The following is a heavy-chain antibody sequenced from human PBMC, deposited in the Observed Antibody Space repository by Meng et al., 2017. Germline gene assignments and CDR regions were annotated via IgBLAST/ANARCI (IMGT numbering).Heavy chain of an antibody. J-gene: IGHJ6*02. Sequence: SVKVFCKASAGTSSSYAISWVRQAPGQGLEWMGGIIPIFGTANYAQKFQGRVTITTDESTSTAYKQQSNLRSEDTTVYYCARERLGNSPYCYCYGMDVWGQGTMVTVSS. CDR1: AGTSSSYA. V-gene: IGHV1-69*05. D-gene: IGHD1/OR15-1a*01. CDR3: ARERLGNSPYCYCYGMDV. CDR2: IIPIFGTA.